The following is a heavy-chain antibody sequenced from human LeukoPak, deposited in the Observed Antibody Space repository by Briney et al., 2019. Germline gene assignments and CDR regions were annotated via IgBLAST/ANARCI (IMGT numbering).Heavy chain of an antibody. CDR3: ARAEGTLHLDY. J-gene: IGHJ4*02. V-gene: IGHV3-7*01. D-gene: IGHD1-1*01. Sequence: PGGSLRLSCAASGFTFSSYWMSWVRQAPGKGLEWVANIKQDGSEKYYVDSVKGRFTISRDNAKNSLYLQMNSLRAEETGVYNCARAEGTLHLDYWGQGTLVTVSS. CDR2: IKQDGSEK. CDR1: GFTFSSYW.